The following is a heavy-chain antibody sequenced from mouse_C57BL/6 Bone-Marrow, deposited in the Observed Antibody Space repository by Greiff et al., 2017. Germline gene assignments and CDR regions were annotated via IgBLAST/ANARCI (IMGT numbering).Heavy chain of an antibody. V-gene: IGHV1-64*01. Sequence: LQQPGAELVKPGASVKLSCKASGYTFTSYWMHWVKQRPGQGLEWIGMIHPNSGSTNYNEKFKSKATLTVDKSSSTAYMQLSSLTSEDSAVYYCARPHYYGSSYLYYFDYWGQGTTLTVSS. CDR1: GYTFTSYW. D-gene: IGHD1-1*01. CDR3: ARPHYYGSSYLYYFDY. J-gene: IGHJ2*01. CDR2: IHPNSGST.